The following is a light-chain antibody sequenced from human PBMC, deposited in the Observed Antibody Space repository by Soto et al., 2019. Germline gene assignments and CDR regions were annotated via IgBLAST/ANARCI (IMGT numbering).Light chain of an antibody. CDR1: GSLLHSNGYKY. V-gene: IGKV2-28*01. CDR3: MQSVQLPIT. CDR2: LGS. Sequence: DNGMTLSPLSLPVTPGEPAGITCRSSGSLLHSNGYKYLDWYLQKPGQSPQLXIYLGSNRASGVPERFSGSGSGTDFTLKISRVEAEDVAVYYCMQSVQLPITFGQGTRLDIK. J-gene: IGKJ5*01.